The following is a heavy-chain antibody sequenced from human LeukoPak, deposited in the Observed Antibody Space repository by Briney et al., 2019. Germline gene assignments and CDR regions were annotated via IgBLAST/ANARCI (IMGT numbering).Heavy chain of an antibody. CDR2: ISAYNGNT. CDR3: AGESYDFWSGYRYYFDY. CDR1: GYTFTSYG. Sequence: ASVKVSCKASGYTFTSYGISWVRQAPGQGLEWMGWISAYNGNTNYAQKLQGRVTMTTGTSTSTAYMELRSLRSDDTAVYYCAGESYDFWSGYRYYFDYWGQGTLVTVSS. V-gene: IGHV1-18*01. D-gene: IGHD3-3*01. J-gene: IGHJ4*02.